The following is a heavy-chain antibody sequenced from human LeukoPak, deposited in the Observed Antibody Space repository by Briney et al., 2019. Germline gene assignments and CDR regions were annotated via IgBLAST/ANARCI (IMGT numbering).Heavy chain of an antibody. CDR3: AKDSSSWYVEFVDY. CDR1: GLTFSRFA. J-gene: IGHJ4*02. D-gene: IGHD6-13*01. V-gene: IGHV3-23*01. CDR2: LSGSGGST. Sequence: GGSLRLSCAASGLTFSRFAMTWVRQAPGKGLEWVSSLSGSGGSTYYADSVKGRFTISRDNSKNTLYLQMNSLRAEDTAVYYCAKDSSSWYVEFVDYWGQGTLVTVSS.